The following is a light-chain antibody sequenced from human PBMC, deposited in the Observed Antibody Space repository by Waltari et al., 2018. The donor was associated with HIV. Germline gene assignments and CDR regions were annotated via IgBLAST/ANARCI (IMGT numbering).Light chain of an antibody. CDR3: QSAGSSGTYVV. CDR1: PLPTQY. Sequence: SYELTQPPSVSVSPGQTARITCPGAPLPTQYAYWYQQKPGQAPVLLIYKNSERPSGIPERFSGSSSGTPVTLTISGVQAEDEADYYCQSAGSSGTYVVFGGGTKLTVL. CDR2: KNS. J-gene: IGLJ2*01. V-gene: IGLV3-25*03.